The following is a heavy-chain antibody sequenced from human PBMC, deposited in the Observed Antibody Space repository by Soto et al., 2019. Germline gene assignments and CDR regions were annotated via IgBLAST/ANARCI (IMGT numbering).Heavy chain of an antibody. Sequence: GGSLRLSCEASGFAFSSSAMNWVRQAPGKGLEWVSSSTAGGGATYYADSVKGRFTISTDKSKNTVYLQMNRLRAEDTAVYFCAKVGDTSGYYYYSDYWGQGTTVTVSS. CDR2: STAGGGAT. CDR3: AKVGDTSGYYYYSDY. V-gene: IGHV3-23*01. CDR1: GFAFSSSA. J-gene: IGHJ4*02. D-gene: IGHD3-22*01.